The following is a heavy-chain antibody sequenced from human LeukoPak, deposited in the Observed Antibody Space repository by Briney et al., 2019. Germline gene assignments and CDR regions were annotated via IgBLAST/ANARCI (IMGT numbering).Heavy chain of an antibody. V-gene: IGHV3-20*04. D-gene: IGHD6-19*01. CDR2: INWYGGST. CDR3: AREISGIAVAGTGPYYYYYMDV. CDR1: GFTFDDYG. Sequence: PGGALRLSCGASGFTFDDYGMRWVRQAPGKGLEWVSGINWYGGSTGYADSVKGRFTISRDNAKNSLYLEMNSLRAEDTALYYCAREISGIAVAGTGPYYYYYMDVWGKGTTVTVSS. J-gene: IGHJ6*03.